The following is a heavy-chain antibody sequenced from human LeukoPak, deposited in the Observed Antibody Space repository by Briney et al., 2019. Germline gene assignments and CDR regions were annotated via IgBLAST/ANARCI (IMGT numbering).Heavy chain of an antibody. J-gene: IGHJ4*02. CDR3: AKHGRSGWYFDY. D-gene: IGHD6-19*01. CDR1: GFTFDDYA. V-gene: IGHV3-9*01. CDR2: ISWNSGSI. Sequence: GGSLRLSCAASGFTFDDYAMHWVRQAPGKGLEWVSGISWNSGSIGYADSVKGRSTISRDNAKNSLYLQMNSLRAEDTALYYCAKHGRSGWYFDYWGQGTLVTVSS.